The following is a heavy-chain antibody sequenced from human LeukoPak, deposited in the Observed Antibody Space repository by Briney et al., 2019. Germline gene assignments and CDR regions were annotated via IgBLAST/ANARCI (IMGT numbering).Heavy chain of an antibody. D-gene: IGHD1-26*01. V-gene: IGHV3-23*01. Sequence: GGSLRLSCTASGFTFSSYVMSWVRLAPGKGLEWVSAISGSATGTFYADSVKGRFTISRDNSKNTLYLQMNSLRVEDTALYSCAKAEVGPLDYWGQGTLVTVSS. CDR1: GFTFSSYV. CDR3: AKAEVGPLDY. J-gene: IGHJ4*02. CDR2: ISGSATGT.